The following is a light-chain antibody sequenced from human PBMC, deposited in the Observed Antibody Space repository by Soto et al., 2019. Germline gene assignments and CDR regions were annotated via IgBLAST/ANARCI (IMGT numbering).Light chain of an antibody. CDR2: EVS. J-gene: IGLJ1*01. CDR3: GSYTSSRIYV. Sequence: SVLTQPASVSVSPGQSITISCTGTSSDVGGYNYVSWYQQHPGKAPKLMIYEVSNRPSGVSDRFSGSKSGNTASLTISGLQAEDEADYYCGSYTSSRIYVFGAGPKVA. CDR1: SSDVGGYNY. V-gene: IGLV2-14*01.